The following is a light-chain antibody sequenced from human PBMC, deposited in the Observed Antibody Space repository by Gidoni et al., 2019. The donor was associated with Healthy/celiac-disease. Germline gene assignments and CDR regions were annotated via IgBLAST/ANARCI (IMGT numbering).Light chain of an antibody. V-gene: IGKV1-9*01. CDR3: QQLNSYLGT. J-gene: IGKJ1*01. Sequence: DIQLTQSPSFLSASVGDRVTITCRASQGISSYLAWYQQKPGKAPKLLIYAASTLQSGVPSRFRGSGSGTEFTLTISSLQPEDFATYYCQQLNSYLGTFGQGTKVEIK. CDR1: QGISSY. CDR2: AAS.